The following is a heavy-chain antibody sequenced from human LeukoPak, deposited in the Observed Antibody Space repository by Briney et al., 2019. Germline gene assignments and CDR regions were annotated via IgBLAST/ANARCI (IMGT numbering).Heavy chain of an antibody. V-gene: IGHV4-31*03. CDR2: IYYSGST. Sequence: SETLSLTCTVSGGSISSGGYYWSWIRQHPGKGLEWIGYIYYSGSTYYNPSLKSRVTISVDTSKNQFSLKLSSVTAADTAVYYCARDPGSGRKDAFDIWGQGTMVTISS. CDR1: GGSISSGGYY. CDR3: ARDPGSGRKDAFDI. J-gene: IGHJ3*02. D-gene: IGHD3-10*01.